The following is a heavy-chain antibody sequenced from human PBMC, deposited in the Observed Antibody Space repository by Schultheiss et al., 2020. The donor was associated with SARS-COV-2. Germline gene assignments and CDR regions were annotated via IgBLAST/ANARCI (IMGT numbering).Heavy chain of an antibody. CDR3: ARESGSSGTAW. Sequence: SETLSLTCTVSGGSISSGGYYWSWIRQPPGKGLEWIGEINHSGSTNYNPSLKSRVTISVDTSKNQFSLKLSSVTAADTAVYYCARESGSSGTAWWGQGTLVTVSS. CDR1: GGSISSGGYY. J-gene: IGHJ4*02. D-gene: IGHD3-22*01. CDR2: INHSGST. V-gene: IGHV4-39*07.